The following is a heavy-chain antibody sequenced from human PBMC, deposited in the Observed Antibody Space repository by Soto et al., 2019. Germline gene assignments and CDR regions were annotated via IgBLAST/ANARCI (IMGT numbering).Heavy chain of an antibody. CDR3: AKAREDYTSYPLGY. CDR2: ISYDGSNK. V-gene: IGHV3-30*18. J-gene: IGHJ4*02. D-gene: IGHD4-4*01. CDR1: GFAFSTYG. Sequence: QVQLVESGGGVVQPGRSLTLSCAASGFAFSTYGMHWVRQAPGKGLEWVAVISYDGSNKFYADSVKGRFTISRDSSKNTLYVYLQMNSLRAEDTAVYYCAKAREDYTSYPLGYWGQGTLVTVSS.